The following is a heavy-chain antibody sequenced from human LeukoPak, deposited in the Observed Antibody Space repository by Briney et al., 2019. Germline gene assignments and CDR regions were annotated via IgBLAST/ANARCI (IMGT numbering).Heavy chain of an antibody. D-gene: IGHD3-3*01. CDR1: GYTFTSYY. J-gene: IGHJ4*02. V-gene: IGHV1-46*01. CDR2: INPSGGST. Sequence: ASVKVSCKASGYTFTSYYMHWVRQAPGQGLEWMGIINPSGGSTSYAQKFQGRVTMTRDTSISTAYMELSRLRSDDTAVYYCARDSELYYDFWSGYPSPGYFDYWGQGTLVTVSS. CDR3: ARDSELYYDFWSGYPSPGYFDY.